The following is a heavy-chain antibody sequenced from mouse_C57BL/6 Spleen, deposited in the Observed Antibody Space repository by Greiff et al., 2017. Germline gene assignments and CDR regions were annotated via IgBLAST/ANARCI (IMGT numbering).Heavy chain of an antibody. CDR3: AREGDPGDD. D-gene: IGHD3-3*01. V-gene: IGHV1-82*01. J-gene: IGHJ2*01. CDR1: GYAFSSSW. CDR2: IYPGDGDT. Sequence: VQLQQSGPELVKPGASVKISCKASGYAFSSSWMNWVKQRPGKGLEWIGRIYPGDGDTNYNGKFKGKATLTADKSSSTAYRQLSSLTSEDSAVYFCAREGDPGDDWGQGTTLTVSS.